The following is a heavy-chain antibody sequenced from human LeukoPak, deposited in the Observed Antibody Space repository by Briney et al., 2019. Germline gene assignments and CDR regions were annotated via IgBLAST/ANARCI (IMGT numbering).Heavy chain of an antibody. V-gene: IGHV4-4*07. CDR3: ARDAYYYGSGSPYYFEY. Sequence: SETLSLTCTVSGYSISGGYYWSWIRQPAGKGLEWIGRIYTSGSTNYNPSLKSRVTMSVDTSKNQFSLKLSSVTAADTAVYYRARDAYYYGSGSPYYFEYWGQGTLVTVSS. J-gene: IGHJ4*02. CDR2: IYTSGST. CDR1: GYSISGGYY. D-gene: IGHD3-10*01.